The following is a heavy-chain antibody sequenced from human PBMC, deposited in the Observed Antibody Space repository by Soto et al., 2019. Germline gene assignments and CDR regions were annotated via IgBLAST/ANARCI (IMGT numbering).Heavy chain of an antibody. V-gene: IGHV3-30*18. Sequence: GGSLRLSCAASGFTFSSYGMHWVRQAPGKGLEWVAVISYDGSNKYYADSVKGRFTISRDNSKNTLYLQMNSLRAEDTAVYYCAKPRVVTGYYFDYWGQGTLVTVSS. CDR2: ISYDGSNK. CDR1: GFTFSSYG. D-gene: IGHD3-3*01. J-gene: IGHJ4*02. CDR3: AKPRVVTGYYFDY.